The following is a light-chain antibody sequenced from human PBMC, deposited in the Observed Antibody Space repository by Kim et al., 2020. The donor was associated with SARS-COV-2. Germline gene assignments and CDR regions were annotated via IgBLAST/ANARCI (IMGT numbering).Light chain of an antibody. CDR2: AAS. J-gene: IGKJ2*01. V-gene: IGKV1-39*01. CDR1: QSISNY. CDR3: QQSYSNPPEYT. Sequence: DIQMTQSPSSLSASVGDRVTITCRASQSISNYLNWYQQKPGKAPKVLIYAASTLQSGVPSRFSGSGSGTDFTLTISSLQPEDFATYYCQQSYSNPPEYTYGQGTELEI.